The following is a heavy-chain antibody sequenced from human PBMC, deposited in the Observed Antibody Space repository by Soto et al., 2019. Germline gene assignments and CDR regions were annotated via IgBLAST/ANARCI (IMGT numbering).Heavy chain of an antibody. CDR2: MNPNSGNT. V-gene: IGHV1-8*01. Sequence: ASVKVSCKASGYTFTSYDINWVRQATGQGLEWMGWMNPNSGNTGYAQKFQGRVTMTRNTSISTAYMELSSLRSEDTAVYHCAISWSGYSYPWEGSSGWYMAYWGQGTLVTVSS. CDR3: AISWSGYSYPWEGSSGWYMAY. J-gene: IGHJ4*02. D-gene: IGHD6-19*01. CDR1: GYTFTSYD.